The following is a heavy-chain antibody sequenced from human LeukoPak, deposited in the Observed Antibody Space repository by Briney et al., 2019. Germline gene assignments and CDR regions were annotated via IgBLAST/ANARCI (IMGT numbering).Heavy chain of an antibody. J-gene: IGHJ4*02. Sequence: SETLSLTCTVSGGSISSYYWSWIRQPPGKGLEWIGYIYYSGSTNYNPSLKSRVTISVDTSKNQFSLKLSSVTAADTAVYYCVRVIGLAYFDYWGQGTLVTVSS. CDR3: VRVIGLAYFDY. D-gene: IGHD3-16*02. CDR2: IYYSGST. V-gene: IGHV4-59*01. CDR1: GGSISSYY.